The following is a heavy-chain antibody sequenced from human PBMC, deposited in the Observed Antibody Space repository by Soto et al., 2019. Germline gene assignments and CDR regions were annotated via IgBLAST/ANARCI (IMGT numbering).Heavy chain of an antibody. J-gene: IGHJ4*02. Sequence: PVGSLRLSCVASGFPFSPFWMSWVRQAPGKGLVWVSRINSDGTTTSYADSVKGRFTISRENSKNTLYLQMNSLRAEDRAVSYWARSEDNSGYYHPYYFACGGLGTLVTVSS. CDR2: INSDGTTT. CDR3: ARSEDNSGYYHPYYFAC. CDR1: GFPFSPFW. D-gene: IGHD3-22*01. V-gene: IGHV3-74*01.